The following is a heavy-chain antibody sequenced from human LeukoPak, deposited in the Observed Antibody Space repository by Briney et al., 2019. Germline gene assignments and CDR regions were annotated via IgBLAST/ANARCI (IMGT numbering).Heavy chain of an antibody. J-gene: IGHJ4*02. CDR1: GFTFSSYT. Sequence: GGSLRLSCAASGFTFSSYTMTWVRQAPGKGLEWVSSISSSSSYIYYADSVKGRFTISRDNAKNSLYLQMNSLRAEDTAVYYCASLSRWSVDYWGQGTLVTVSS. CDR2: ISSSSSYI. CDR3: ASLSRWSVDY. V-gene: IGHV3-21*01. D-gene: IGHD6-13*01.